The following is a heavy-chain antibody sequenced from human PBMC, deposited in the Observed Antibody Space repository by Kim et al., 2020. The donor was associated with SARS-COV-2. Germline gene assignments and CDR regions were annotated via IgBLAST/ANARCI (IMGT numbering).Heavy chain of an antibody. CDR1: GFTFSSYG. V-gene: IGHV3-33*01. CDR3: ARSSHLVVAGVDY. J-gene: IGHJ4*02. Sequence: GGSLRLSCAASGFTFSSYGMHWVRQAPGKGLEWVAVIWYDGSNKYYADSVKGRFTISRDNSKNTLYLQMNSLRAEDTAVYYCARSSHLVVAGVDYWGQGTLVTVSS. CDR2: IWYDGSNK. D-gene: IGHD2-15*01.